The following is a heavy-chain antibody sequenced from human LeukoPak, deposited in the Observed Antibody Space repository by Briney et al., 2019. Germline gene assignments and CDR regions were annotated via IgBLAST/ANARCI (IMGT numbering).Heavy chain of an antibody. D-gene: IGHD2-2*01. Sequence: GGSLRLSCAASGFTFSNYGMHWARQAPGKGREWVAFLRFDGSNKYYADSVKGRFTISRDNSKNTVYLQMDSLRPEDTAVYYCAKGIAVVPAVADYWGQGTLVTVSS. J-gene: IGHJ4*02. CDR2: LRFDGSNK. V-gene: IGHV3-30*02. CDR3: AKGIAVVPAVADY. CDR1: GFTFSNYG.